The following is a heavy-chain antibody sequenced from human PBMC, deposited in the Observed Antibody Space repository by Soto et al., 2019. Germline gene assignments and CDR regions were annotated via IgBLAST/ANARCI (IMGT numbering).Heavy chain of an antibody. Sequence: PVNVSCKASVGTFSSYAISWVRQAPGQGLEWMGGTIPIFGTANSAQNFQGRVTITANKSTSSAYMELSSDGSEDSAMYYCARGGSSGKHCRGGSCWPPLYYCVDYLGHGTLVTVSS. CDR3: ARGGSSGKHCRGGSCWPPLYYCVDY. CDR1: VGTFSSYA. CDR2: TIPIFGTA. V-gene: IGHV1-69*06. J-gene: IGHJ4*01. D-gene: IGHD2-15*01.